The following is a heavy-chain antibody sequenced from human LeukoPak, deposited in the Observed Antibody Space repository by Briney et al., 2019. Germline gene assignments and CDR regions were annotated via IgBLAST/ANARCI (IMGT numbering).Heavy chain of an antibody. D-gene: IGHD3-22*01. CDR3: AKDYGNYRGSDY. J-gene: IGHJ4*02. V-gene: IGHV3-43*01. Sequence: QPGGSLRLSCAASGFAFTQYMMHWVRHAPGKGLEWVSHVTWDGVTTYYTDSVKGRFTISRDNSRNSLYLQMNNLRSEDTAFYYCAKDYGNYRGSDYWGQGTLVTVSS. CDR1: GFAFTQYM. CDR2: VTWDGVTT.